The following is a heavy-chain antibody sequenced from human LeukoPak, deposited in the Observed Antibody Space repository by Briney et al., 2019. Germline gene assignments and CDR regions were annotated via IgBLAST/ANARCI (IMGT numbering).Heavy chain of an antibody. Sequence: PSETLSLTCAVSGGSISGYYWSWIRQPPGKGLKWIGYIYYSGSTNYNPSLKSRVTISVDTSKNQFSLNLSSVTAADTAVYYCARLRGNYFPDYWGQGTLVTVSS. J-gene: IGHJ4*02. CDR3: ARLRGNYFPDY. CDR2: IYYSGST. D-gene: IGHD4-11*01. V-gene: IGHV4-59*01. CDR1: GGSISGYY.